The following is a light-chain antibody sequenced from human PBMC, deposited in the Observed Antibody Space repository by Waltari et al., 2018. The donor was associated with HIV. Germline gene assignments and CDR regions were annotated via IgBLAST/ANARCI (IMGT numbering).Light chain of an antibody. Sequence: DIQMTQSPSSLSASVGDRVTITCQASQDISNYLNWYQQKPGKAPKLLIYDASNLETGVSSRFSGSGSGTDFTFTISSLQPEDSATYYCQQYDNLPGYSFGQGTKLEIK. CDR3: QQYDNLPGYS. J-gene: IGKJ2*03. CDR1: QDISNY. V-gene: IGKV1-33*01. CDR2: DAS.